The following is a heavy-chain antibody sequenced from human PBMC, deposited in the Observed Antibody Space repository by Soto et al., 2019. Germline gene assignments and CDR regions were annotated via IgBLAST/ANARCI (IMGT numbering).Heavy chain of an antibody. Sequence: GSGPTLVNPTQTLTLTCTFSGFSLSTSGVGVGWIRQPPGKALEWLALIYWDDDKRYSPSLKSRLTITKDTSKNQVVLTMTNMEPVDTATYYCAHRIPYVSSAYPVNFDYWGQGTLVTVSS. CDR2: IYWDDDK. V-gene: IGHV2-5*02. CDR3: AHRIPYVSSAYPVNFDY. J-gene: IGHJ4*02. CDR1: GFSLSTSGVG. D-gene: IGHD3-22*01.